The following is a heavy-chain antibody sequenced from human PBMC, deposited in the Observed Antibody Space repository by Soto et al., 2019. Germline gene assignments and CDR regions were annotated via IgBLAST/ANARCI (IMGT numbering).Heavy chain of an antibody. CDR2: ISPYNGNT. V-gene: IGHV1-18*01. CDR1: GYSFTTYG. Sequence: QVQLVQSGAEVRKPGASVKVSCKASGYSFTTYGISWVRQAPGQGLEWMGWISPYNGNTRYAQKAQGRVNMTTDTSTGTAYMELRSLRSDDTAVYYCARDEIVVVPATMDYYIMDVWGQGTTVTVSS. CDR3: ARDEIVVVPATMDYYIMDV. D-gene: IGHD2-2*01. J-gene: IGHJ6*02.